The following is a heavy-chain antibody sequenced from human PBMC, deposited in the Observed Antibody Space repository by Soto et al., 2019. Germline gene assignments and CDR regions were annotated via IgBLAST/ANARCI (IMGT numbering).Heavy chain of an antibody. CDR2: TYYRSKWYS. V-gene: IGHV6-1*01. Sequence: PSQTLSLTCDISGDSVSSNSAAWDWIMHSPSRGLEWLGRTYYRSKWYSEYAISVKSRITINPDTSKNQFSLQLSSVTPEDTAVYYCARTQSVFDLWGQGTLVTVSS. CDR3: ARTQSVFDL. J-gene: IGHJ4*02. CDR1: GDSVSSNSAA.